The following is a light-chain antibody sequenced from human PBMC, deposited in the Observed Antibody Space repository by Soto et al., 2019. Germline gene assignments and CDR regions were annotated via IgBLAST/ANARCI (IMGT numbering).Light chain of an antibody. CDR3: QSYHSGNVV. CDR2: EDN. Sequence: NFMLTQPHSVSESPGKTVTISCTRSSSSIASNYVQWYQQRPGSAPTPVIYEDNERPSGVPDRFSGSIDSSSNSASLTISGLKTDDEADYYCQSYHSGNVVFGGGTKVTVL. J-gene: IGLJ2*01. V-gene: IGLV6-57*04. CDR1: SSSIASNY.